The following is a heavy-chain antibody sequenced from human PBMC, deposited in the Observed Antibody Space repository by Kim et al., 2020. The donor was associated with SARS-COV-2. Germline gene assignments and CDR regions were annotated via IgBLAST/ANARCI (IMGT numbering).Heavy chain of an antibody. D-gene: IGHD3-16*01. V-gene: IGHV1-46*01. J-gene: IGHJ3*02. CDR1: GYTFTSYY. Sequence: ASVKVSCKASGYTFTSYYMHWVRQAPGQGLEWMGIINPSGGSTSYAQKFQGRVTMTRDTSTSTVYMELSSLRSEDTAVYYCARGSQTQIVMSSFDIWGQGTMVTVSS. CDR2: INPSGGST. CDR3: ARGSQTQIVMSSFDI.